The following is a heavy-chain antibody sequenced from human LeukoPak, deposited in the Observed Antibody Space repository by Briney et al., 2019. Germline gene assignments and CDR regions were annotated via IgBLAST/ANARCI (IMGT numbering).Heavy chain of an antibody. CDR3: ARDGETRRAIDP. Sequence: SETLSLTCTVSGGSISSSSYYWGWTRHPPGRGLEWIGSIYYSGSTYYSPSLKSRVTISVGTSKNQFSLKLSAVAAADTGVYYWARDGETRRAIDPWGQGTLVTVSS. V-gene: IGHV4-39*07. D-gene: IGHD3-3*01. J-gene: IGHJ5*02. CDR2: IYYSGST. CDR1: GGSISSSSYY.